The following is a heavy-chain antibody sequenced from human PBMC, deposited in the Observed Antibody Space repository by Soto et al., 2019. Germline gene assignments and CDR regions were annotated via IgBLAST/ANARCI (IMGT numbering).Heavy chain of an antibody. CDR1: GFTFSSYG. D-gene: IGHD3-3*01. CDR3: AKEEAELRFLEWLLVGMDV. V-gene: IGHV3-30*18. J-gene: IGHJ6*02. Sequence: QVQLVESGGGVVQPGRSLRLSCAASGFTFSSYGMHWVRQAPGKGLEWVAVISYDGSNKYYADSVKGRFTISRDNSKNTLYLQMNSLRAEATAVYYCAKEEAELRFLEWLLVGMDVWGQGTTVTVSS. CDR2: ISYDGSNK.